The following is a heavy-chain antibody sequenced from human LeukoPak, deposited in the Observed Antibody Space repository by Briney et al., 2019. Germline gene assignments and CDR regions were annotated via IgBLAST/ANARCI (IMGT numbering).Heavy chain of an antibody. J-gene: IGHJ3*02. D-gene: IGHD5-24*01. Sequence: GGSLRLSCAASGFTFSSYSMNWVRQAPGKGLEWVSSISSSSSYIYYADSVKGRFTISRDNAKNSLYLQMNSLRAEDTAVYYCAREMATSRSDAFDIWGQGTRVTVSS. CDR2: ISSSSSYI. CDR1: GFTFSSYS. V-gene: IGHV3-21*01. CDR3: AREMATSRSDAFDI.